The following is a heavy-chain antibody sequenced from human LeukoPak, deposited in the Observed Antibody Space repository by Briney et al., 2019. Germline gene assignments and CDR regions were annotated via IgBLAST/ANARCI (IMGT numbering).Heavy chain of an antibody. CDR3: ARVISMIRRDSYYMDV. Sequence: PSETLSLTCTVSGGSVSSMKYYWGWIRQPPGKGLEWIGRGYYSGTTYYNPSLESRVTISRDTSKNQSSLMLSSVNAADTAVYYCARVISMIRRDSYYMDVWGKGTTVNV. D-gene: IGHD3-16*01. J-gene: IGHJ6*03. CDR1: GGSVSSMKYY. CDR2: GYYSGTT. V-gene: IGHV4-39*02.